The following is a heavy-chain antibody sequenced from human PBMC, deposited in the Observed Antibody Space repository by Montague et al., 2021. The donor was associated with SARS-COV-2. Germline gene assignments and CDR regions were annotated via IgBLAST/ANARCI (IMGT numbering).Heavy chain of an antibody. CDR1: GFIFNNYA. CDR3: AKDIYGDSGGYYAPSFDS. CDR2: IEDSGDTT. J-gene: IGHJ4*02. Sequence: SLRLSCAASGFIFNNYAMAWVRQSPGRGLEWVSIIEDSGDTTFYADSVRGRFTTSRDNSKNTLYLQMDILRAEDTALYYCAKDIYGDSGGYYAPSFDSWGRGTLVTVSS. V-gene: IGHV3-23*01. D-gene: IGHD3-3*01.